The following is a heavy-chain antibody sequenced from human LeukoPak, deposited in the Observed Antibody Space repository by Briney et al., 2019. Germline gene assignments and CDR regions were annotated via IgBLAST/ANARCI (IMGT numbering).Heavy chain of an antibody. D-gene: IGHD3-3*01. CDR3: ARAAFFGVVIMGWFDP. Sequence: PSETPSLTCAVYGGSFSGYYWTWIRQPPGKGLEWIGEINHGGSTSYNPSLRSRVTISVDTSKNQFSLKLSSVTAADTAVYYCARAAFFGVVIMGWFDPWGQGTLVTVSS. CDR1: GGSFSGYY. CDR2: INHGGST. J-gene: IGHJ5*02. V-gene: IGHV4-34*01.